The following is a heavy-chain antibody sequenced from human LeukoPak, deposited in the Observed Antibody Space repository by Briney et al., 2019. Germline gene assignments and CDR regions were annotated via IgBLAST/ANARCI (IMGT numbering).Heavy chain of an antibody. V-gene: IGHV1-69*04. D-gene: IGHD3-22*01. J-gene: IGHJ4*02. CDR1: GGTSSSYA. CDR3: AREYYYDSSGYIDY. CDR2: IIPIFGIA. Sequence: SVKVSCKASGGTSSSYAISWVRQAPGQGLEWMGRIIPIFGIANYAQKFQGRVTITADKSTSTAYMELSSLRSEDTAVYYCAREYYYDSSGYIDYWGQGTLVTVSS.